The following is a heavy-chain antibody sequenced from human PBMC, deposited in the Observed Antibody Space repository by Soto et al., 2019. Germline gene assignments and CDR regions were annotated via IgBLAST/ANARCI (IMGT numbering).Heavy chain of an antibody. Sequence: GASVKVSCKASGYTFTGYYMHWVRQAPGQGLEWMGWINPNSGGTNYAQKFQGRVTMTRDTSISTAYMELSRLRSDDTAVYYCARVRGSLYSSGWHYFDYWGQGTLVTVSS. CDR1: GYTFTGYY. J-gene: IGHJ4*02. V-gene: IGHV1-2*02. D-gene: IGHD6-19*01. CDR2: INPNSGGT. CDR3: ARVRGSLYSSGWHYFDY.